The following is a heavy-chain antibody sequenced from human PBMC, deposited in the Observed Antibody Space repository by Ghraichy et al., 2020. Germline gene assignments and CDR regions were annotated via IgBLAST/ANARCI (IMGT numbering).Heavy chain of an antibody. V-gene: IGHV3-74*01. J-gene: IGHJ4*02. CDR3: ATGIGAAFDS. CDR2: IGSNGGST. Sequence: GGSLRLSCAASGFPFSTYWMHWVRRVPGKGLVWVARIGSNGGSTTYADSVKGRFTISKDNAKNTLYLQMDSLRTEDTALYYCATGIGAAFDSWGQGTLVTVSS. CDR1: GFPFSTYW.